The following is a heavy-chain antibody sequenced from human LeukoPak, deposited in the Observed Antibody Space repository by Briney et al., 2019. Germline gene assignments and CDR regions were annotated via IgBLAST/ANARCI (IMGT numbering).Heavy chain of an antibody. CDR1: GDSVSSNSAA. Sequence: SQTLSLTCAISGDSVSSNSAAWNWIRQSPSRGLEWLGSTYYRSKWYNDYAVSMKSRITINPDTSKDQFSLQLNSVTPEDTAAYYCARDAGSGWSSFDYWGQGTLVTVSS. CDR3: ARDAGSGWSSFDY. J-gene: IGHJ4*02. V-gene: IGHV6-1*01. CDR2: TYYRSKWYN. D-gene: IGHD6-19*01.